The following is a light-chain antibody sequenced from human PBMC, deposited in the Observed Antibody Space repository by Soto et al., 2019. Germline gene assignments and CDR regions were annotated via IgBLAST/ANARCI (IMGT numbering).Light chain of an antibody. J-gene: IGLJ3*02. CDR2: GNT. V-gene: IGLV1-40*01. CDR1: SSNIGAGYD. Sequence: QSVLTQPPSVSGAPGQRVTISCTGNSSNIGAGYDVHWYQQVPGTAPKLLIYGNTNRPSRVPDRFSGSRSGTSASLAITGLQAEDEADYYCQSYDSSLSGFWVFGGGTKVTVL. CDR3: QSYDSSLSGFWV.